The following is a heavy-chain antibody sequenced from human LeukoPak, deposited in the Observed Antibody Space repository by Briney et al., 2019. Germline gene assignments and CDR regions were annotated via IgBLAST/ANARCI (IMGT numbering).Heavy chain of an antibody. CDR2: IKSKTDGGTT. Sequence: GGSLRLSCAASGFTFSNAWMNWVRQAPGKGLEWVGLIKSKTDGGTTDYAAPVKGRFTISRDDSKNTLYLQMNSLKTEDTAVYYCTTAHYDFWSGYNYWGQGTLVTVSS. V-gene: IGHV3-15*07. CDR1: GFTFSNAW. CDR3: TTAHYDFWSGYNY. D-gene: IGHD3-3*01. J-gene: IGHJ4*02.